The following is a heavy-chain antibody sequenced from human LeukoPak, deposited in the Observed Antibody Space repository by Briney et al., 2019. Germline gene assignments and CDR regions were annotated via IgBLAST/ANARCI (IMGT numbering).Heavy chain of an antibody. CDR1: GGSISSYY. Sequence: SETLSLTCTVSGGSISSYYWSWIRQPPGKGLEWIGYIYYSGSTNYNPSLKSRVTISVDTSKNQFSLKLSSVTAADTAVYYCARLHDYGLWYYGMDVWGQGTTVTVSS. D-gene: IGHD4-17*01. CDR3: ARLHDYGLWYYGMDV. V-gene: IGHV4-59*08. CDR2: IYYSGST. J-gene: IGHJ6*02.